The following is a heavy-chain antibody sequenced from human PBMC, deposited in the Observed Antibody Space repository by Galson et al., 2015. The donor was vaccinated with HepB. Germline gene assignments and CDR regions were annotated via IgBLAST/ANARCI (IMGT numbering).Heavy chain of an antibody. CDR1: GFTFSSYW. Sequence: SLRLSCAASGFTFSSYWMSWVRQAPGKGLEWVANIKQDGSEKYYVDSVKGRFTISRDNAKNTLYLQMNSLRAEDTAVYYCASADTSITMSPVNWVDYRGQGTLVTVSS. CDR2: IKQDGSEK. D-gene: IGHD3-10*02. CDR3: ASADTSITMSPVNWVDY. J-gene: IGHJ4*02. V-gene: IGHV3-7*03.